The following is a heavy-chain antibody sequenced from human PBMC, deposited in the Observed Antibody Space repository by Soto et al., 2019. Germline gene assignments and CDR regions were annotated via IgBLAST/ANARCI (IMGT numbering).Heavy chain of an antibody. Sequence: SLKISCKGSGYSFTSYWIGWVRQMPGKGLEWMGIIYPGDSDTRYSPSFQGQVTISADKSISTAYLQWSSLKASDTAMYYSARXXIXNPXXYCYYXDVXGKXTTXXVXS. J-gene: IGHJ6*03. CDR1: GYSFTSYW. V-gene: IGHV5-51*01. CDR3: ARXXIXNPXXYCYYXDV. CDR2: IYPGDSDT.